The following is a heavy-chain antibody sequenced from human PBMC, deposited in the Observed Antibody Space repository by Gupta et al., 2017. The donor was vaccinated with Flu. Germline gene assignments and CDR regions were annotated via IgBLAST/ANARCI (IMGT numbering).Heavy chain of an antibody. J-gene: IGHJ4*02. CDR1: GDMFDRFA. D-gene: IGHD2-21*02. CDR2: IIPIFGTP. Sequence: QVQLVQSGAAVKKPGSSVKVSCKASGDMFDRFAISWVRQAPGQGLEWVGGIIPIFGTPKYAQKFLGRVTISADESTNTAYMELTGLRAEDTALYLWATRGTCGGDCAVYYFDDWGQGARVTVSS. V-gene: IGHV1-69*01. CDR3: ATRGTCGGDCAVYYFDD.